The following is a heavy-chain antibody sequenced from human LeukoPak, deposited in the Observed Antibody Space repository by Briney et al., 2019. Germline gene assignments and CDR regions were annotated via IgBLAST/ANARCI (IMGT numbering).Heavy chain of an antibody. CDR3: ARDKPYSSSSSGWFDP. J-gene: IGHJ5*02. CDR2: INPNSGGT. V-gene: IGHV1-2*02. D-gene: IGHD6-6*01. CDR1: GYTFTGYY. Sequence: ASVKVSCKASGYTFTGYYMHWVRQAPGQGLEWMGWINPNSGGTNYAQKFQGRVTMTRDTSTSTVYMELSSLRSEDTAVYYCARDKPYSSSSSGWFDPWGQGTLVTVSS.